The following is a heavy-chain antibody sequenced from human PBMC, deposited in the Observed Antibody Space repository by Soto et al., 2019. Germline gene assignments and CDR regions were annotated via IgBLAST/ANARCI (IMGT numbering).Heavy chain of an antibody. J-gene: IGHJ4*02. CDR1: GDSVSSSNYY. V-gene: IGHV4-39*01. Sequence: QLQLQESGPGLVKPSETLSLTCTVSGDSVSSSNYYWGWIRHPPGRGLEWIGSILHGGNTYYNPSLKSRVTISVDTSKNQFSLKLSSVAASDTAIYYCARHQAAAGGYYGYWGQGTLVTVSS. D-gene: IGHD3-10*01. CDR3: ARHQAAAGGYYGY. CDR2: ILHGGNT.